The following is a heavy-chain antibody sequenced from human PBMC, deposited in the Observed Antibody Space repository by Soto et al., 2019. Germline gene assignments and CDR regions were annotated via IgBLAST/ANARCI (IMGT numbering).Heavy chain of an antibody. CDR2: IYTSGST. D-gene: IGHD1-1*01. CDR1: GGSISSGGYY. Sequence: QVQLQESGPGLVKPSQTLSLTCTVSGGSISSGGYYWSWIRQHPGKGLEWIGRIYTSGSTNYNPSLKSRVTMSVDTSKNQFSLKLSSVTAADTAVYYCARDAGGLEPLPDNWFDPWGQGTLVTVSS. J-gene: IGHJ5*02. V-gene: IGHV4-61*02. CDR3: ARDAGGLEPLPDNWFDP.